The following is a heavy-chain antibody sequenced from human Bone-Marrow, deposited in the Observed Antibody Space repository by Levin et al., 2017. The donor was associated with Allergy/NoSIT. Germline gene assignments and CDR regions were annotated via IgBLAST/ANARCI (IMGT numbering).Heavy chain of an antibody. J-gene: IGHJ4*02. CDR2: INTNTGNP. Sequence: GESLKISCKASGYTFTSYAMNWVRQAPGQGLEWMGWINTNTGNPTYAQGFTGRFVFSLDTSVSTAYLQISSLKAEDTAVYYCARRDGDSGSSLFDYWGQGTLVTVSS. V-gene: IGHV7-4-1*02. CDR3: ARRDGDSGSSLFDY. CDR1: GYTFTSYA. D-gene: IGHD1-26*01.